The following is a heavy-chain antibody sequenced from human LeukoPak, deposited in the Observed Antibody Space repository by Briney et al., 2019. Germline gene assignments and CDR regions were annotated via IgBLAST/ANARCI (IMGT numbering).Heavy chain of an antibody. D-gene: IGHD3-16*01. CDR3: ARADTGRYYDYVWGSPRRGAFDI. CDR2: IYYSGST. V-gene: IGHV4-59*01. Sequence: KPSETLSLTCTVSGGSISSYYWSWIRQPPGKGLEWIGYIYYSGSTNYNPSLKSRVTISVDTSKNQFSLKLSSVTAADTAVYYCARADTGRYYDYVWGSPRRGAFDIWGQGTMVTVSS. J-gene: IGHJ3*02. CDR1: GGSISSYY.